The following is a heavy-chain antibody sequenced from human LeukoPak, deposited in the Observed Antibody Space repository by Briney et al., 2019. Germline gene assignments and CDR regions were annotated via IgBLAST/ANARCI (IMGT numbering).Heavy chain of an antibody. Sequence: GGSLRLSCAASGFTFYDYGMHWVRQAPGKGLEWVSGINWNSVRIDYADSVKGRLTISRDNAEKSLYLQMHSLRPEDTALYYCAKGDSYGYRFFDSWGQGNPVTVSS. CDR1: GFTFYDYG. D-gene: IGHD5-18*01. CDR2: INWNSVRI. V-gene: IGHV3-9*01. CDR3: AKGDSYGYRFFDS. J-gene: IGHJ4*02.